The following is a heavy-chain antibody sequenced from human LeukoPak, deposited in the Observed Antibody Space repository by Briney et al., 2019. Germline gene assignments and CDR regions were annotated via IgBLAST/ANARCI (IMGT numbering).Heavy chain of an antibody. J-gene: IGHJ4*02. V-gene: IGHV1-18*01. CDR1: GYTFTSYG. CDR2: ISAYNGNT. CDR3: ARVSHDYVWGSYRYRLDY. D-gene: IGHD3-16*02. Sequence: ASVKVSCKAPGYTFTSYGISWVRQAPGQGLEWMGWISAYNGNTNYAQKLQGRVTMTTDTSTSTAYMELRSLRSDDTAVYYCARVSHDYVWGSYRYRLDYWGQGTLVTVSS.